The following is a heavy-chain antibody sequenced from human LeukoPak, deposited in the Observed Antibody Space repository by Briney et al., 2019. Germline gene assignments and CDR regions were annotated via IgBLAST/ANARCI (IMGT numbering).Heavy chain of an antibody. D-gene: IGHD3-10*01. CDR3: ARGYYGSVDS. CDR2: IGTAGDT. V-gene: IGHV3-13*04. Sequence: GGSLRLSCAASGFTFSSYDMNWVRQSTGKGLEWVSLIGTAGDTYYADSVKGRFTISRENAKNSLHLQMNSLRAGDTAVYYCARGYYGSVDSWGQGTLVTVSS. CDR1: GFTFSSYD. J-gene: IGHJ4*02.